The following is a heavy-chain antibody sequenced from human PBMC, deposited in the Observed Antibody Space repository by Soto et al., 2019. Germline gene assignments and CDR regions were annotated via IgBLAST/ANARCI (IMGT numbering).Heavy chain of an antibody. CDR3: ARVVILVPTASTHYYSQMDV. J-gene: IGHJ6*02. CDR2: IIPIVGTG. Sequence: QVQLVQSGAAVRKPGSSVTVSCKASGGTFSNYAISWVRQAPGQGLEWMGGIIPIVGTGSYAQKFQGRVTITADEATTTAYMELSSLRFEDTAVYYCARVVILVPTASTHYYSQMDVWGPGTTVTVSS. V-gene: IGHV1-69*01. D-gene: IGHD2-2*01. CDR1: GGTFSNYA.